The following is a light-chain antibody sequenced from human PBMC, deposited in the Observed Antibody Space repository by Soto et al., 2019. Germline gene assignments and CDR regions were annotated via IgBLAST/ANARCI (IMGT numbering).Light chain of an antibody. CDR3: CSYAGGGTFIV. CDR2: EGP. Sequence: QSALTQAASVSGSPGQSITISCTGTSSDVGNYNLVSWYQQHPGKAPKLIIYEGPKRPSGISNRFSGSTSANTASLTISGIQAEDDADYHCCSYAGGGTFIVFGEGTKLTVL. J-gene: IGLJ2*01. V-gene: IGLV2-23*01. CDR1: SSDVGNYNL.